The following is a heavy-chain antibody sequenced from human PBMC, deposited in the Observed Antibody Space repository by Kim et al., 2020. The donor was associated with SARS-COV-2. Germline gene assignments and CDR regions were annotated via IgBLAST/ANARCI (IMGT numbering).Heavy chain of an antibody. J-gene: IGHJ4*02. D-gene: IGHD3-10*01. Sequence: SAQKFQGRATMTTDTSTSTAYMDLGSLRSDDTAVYFCARGRGGSYYVGVDYWGQGTLVTVSS. V-gene: IGHV1-18*01. CDR3: ARGRGGSYYVGVDY.